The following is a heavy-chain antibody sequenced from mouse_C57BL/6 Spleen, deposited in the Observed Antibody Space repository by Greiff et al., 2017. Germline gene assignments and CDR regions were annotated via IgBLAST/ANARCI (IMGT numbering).Heavy chain of an antibody. V-gene: IGHV1-55*01. J-gene: IGHJ2*01. D-gene: IGHD2-5*01. CDR2: IYPGSGST. CDR1: GYTFTSYW. CDR3: ARRRYSNYLDY. Sequence: QVQLQQPGAELVKPGASVKMSCKASGYTFTSYWITWVKQRPGQGLEWIGDIYPGSGSTNYNEKFKSKATLTVDTSSSTAYMQLSSLTAEYSAVYYCARRRYSNYLDYWGQGTTLTVSS.